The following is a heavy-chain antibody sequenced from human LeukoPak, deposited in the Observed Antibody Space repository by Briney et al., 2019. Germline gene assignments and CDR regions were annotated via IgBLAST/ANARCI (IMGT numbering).Heavy chain of an antibody. CDR2: ISWNSGSI. J-gene: IGHJ6*03. CDR3: AKDSGTTVIHYMDV. D-gene: IGHD4-17*01. V-gene: IGHV3-9*01. CDR1: GFTFDDYA. Sequence: GGSLRLSCAASGFTFDDYAMHWVRQAPGKGLEWVSGISWNSGSIGYADSVKGRFTISRDNAKNSLYLQMNSLGAEDTALYYCAKDSGTTVIHYMDVWGKGTTVTVSS.